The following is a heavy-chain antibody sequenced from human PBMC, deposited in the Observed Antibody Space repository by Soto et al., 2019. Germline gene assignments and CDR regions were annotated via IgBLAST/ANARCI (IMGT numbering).Heavy chain of an antibody. CDR1: GGTFNSHT. J-gene: IGHJ6*02. V-gene: IGHV1-69*12. CDR3: AGEGVTAGMSLPWMAYHCYGLDV. D-gene: IGHD6-19*01. Sequence: QVQLVQSGAEVKKPGSSVKVSCRAPGGTFNSHTITWVRQAPGQGLEWMGGIMPMFGVTNYARKFQGRLTMTANASTTTAYMEVSGLTSEDTAVYYCAGEGVTAGMSLPWMAYHCYGLDVWGEGTTVIVSS. CDR2: IMPMFGVT.